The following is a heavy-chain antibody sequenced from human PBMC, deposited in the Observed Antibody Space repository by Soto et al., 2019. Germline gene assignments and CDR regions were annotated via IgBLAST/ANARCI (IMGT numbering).Heavy chain of an antibody. J-gene: IGHJ4*02. D-gene: IGHD4-17*01. Sequence: PSETLSLTCTVSGGSISSSSYYWGWIRQPPGKGLEWIGSIYYSGSTYYNPSLKSRVTISVDTSKNQFSLKLSSVTAADTAVYYCARLDHDYGDYGYWGQGTLVTVSS. CDR3: ARLDHDYGDYGY. CDR1: GGSISSSSYY. V-gene: IGHV4-39*01. CDR2: IYYSGST.